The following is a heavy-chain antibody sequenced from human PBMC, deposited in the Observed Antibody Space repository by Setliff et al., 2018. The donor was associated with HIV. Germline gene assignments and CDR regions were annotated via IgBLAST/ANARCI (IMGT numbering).Heavy chain of an antibody. D-gene: IGHD1-26*01. CDR2: ISAYNGNT. CDR1: GYSFTNYG. J-gene: IGHJ4*02. Sequence: ASVKVSCKASGYSFTNYGISWVRQAPGQGLEWMGWISAYNGNTNYAQKVQGRVTMTTDTSTSTSYMELRSLRSDDTAVYYCAGGPGTTSIDYWAQGTLVTVSS. CDR3: AGGPGTTSIDY. V-gene: IGHV1-18*01.